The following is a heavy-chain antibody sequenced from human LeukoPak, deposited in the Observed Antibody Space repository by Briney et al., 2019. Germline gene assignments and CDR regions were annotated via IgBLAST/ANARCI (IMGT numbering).Heavy chain of an antibody. CDR3: ARDSSSSSGQDY. CDR1: GGSISSSSYY. CDR2: IYYSGST. V-gene: IGHV4-39*07. D-gene: IGHD6-6*01. Sequence: SETLSLTCTGSGGSISSSSYYWGWLRQPPGEGLEWIGSIYYSGSTYYNPSLKSRVTISVDTSKNQFSLKLSSVTAADTAVYYCARDSSSSSGQDYWGQGTLVTVSS. J-gene: IGHJ4*02.